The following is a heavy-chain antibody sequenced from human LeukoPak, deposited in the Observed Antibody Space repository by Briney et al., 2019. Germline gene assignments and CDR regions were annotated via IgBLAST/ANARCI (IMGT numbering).Heavy chain of an antibody. CDR1: GFTFDDYA. CDR2: ISWNSGTL. CDR3: AKVECRRTSCYDYYYGMDV. D-gene: IGHD2-2*01. V-gene: IGHV3-9*01. J-gene: IGHJ6*02. Sequence: GRSLRLSCAASGFTFDDYAMHWVRQAPGKGLEWVSGISWNSGTLGYADSVKGRFTISRDNAKNSLYLQMNSLRAEDTALYYCAKVECRRTSCYDYYYGMDVWGQGTTVTVSS.